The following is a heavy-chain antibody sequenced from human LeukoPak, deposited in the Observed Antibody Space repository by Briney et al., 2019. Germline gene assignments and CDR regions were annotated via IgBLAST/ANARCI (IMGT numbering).Heavy chain of an antibody. Sequence: GASVKVSCKASGYTFTGYYMHWVRQAPGQGLEWMGWINPYSGGTNYAQKFQGRVTMTRDTSISTAYMELSRLRSDDTAVYYCARGRPMVRGVRVSYNFDYWGQGTLVTVSS. CDR3: ARGRPMVRGVRVSYNFDY. J-gene: IGHJ4*02. V-gene: IGHV1-2*02. CDR1: GYTFTGYY. CDR2: INPYSGGT. D-gene: IGHD3-10*01.